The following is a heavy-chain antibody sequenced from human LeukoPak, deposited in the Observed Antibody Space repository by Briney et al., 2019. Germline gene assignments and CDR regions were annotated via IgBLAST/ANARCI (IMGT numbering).Heavy chain of an antibody. CDR1: GGSISSGSYY. V-gene: IGHV4-39*07. CDR2: INHSGST. CDR3: ARGRVRKYQLQAPRGKVVSDY. Sequence: KPSETLSLTXTVSGGSISSGSYYWSWIGQPPGKGLQWIGEINHSGSTNYNPSLKSRVTISVDTSKNQFSLKLSSVTAADTAVYYCARGRVRKYQLQAPRGKVVSDYWGQGTLVTVSS. D-gene: IGHD2-2*01. J-gene: IGHJ4*02.